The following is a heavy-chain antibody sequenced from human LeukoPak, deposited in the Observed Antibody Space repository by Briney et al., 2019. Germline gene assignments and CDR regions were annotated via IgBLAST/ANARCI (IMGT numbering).Heavy chain of an antibody. Sequence: ASVKVSCKVSGYTLTELSMHWVRQAPGKGLEWMGGFDPEDGETIYAQKFQGRVTMTEDTSTDTAYMELSSLRSEDTAVYYCARAQRNYGSRAFDYWGQGTLVTVSS. CDR3: ARAQRNYGSRAFDY. CDR2: FDPEDGET. D-gene: IGHD1-7*01. J-gene: IGHJ4*02. CDR1: GYTLTELS. V-gene: IGHV1-24*01.